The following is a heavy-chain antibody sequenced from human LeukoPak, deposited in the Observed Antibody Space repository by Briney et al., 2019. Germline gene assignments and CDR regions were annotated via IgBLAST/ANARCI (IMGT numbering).Heavy chain of an antibody. CDR2: ISGSGGST. CDR3: AKADDYGGSYYFDY. CDR1: GFTFSSYA. D-gene: IGHD4-23*01. Sequence: GGSLRLSCAASGFTFSSYAMRWVRQAPGKGLEWVSAISGSGGSTYYADSVRGRFTISRDNSKNTLYLQMNSLRAEDTAVYYCAKADDYGGSYYFDYWGQGTLVTVSS. J-gene: IGHJ4*02. V-gene: IGHV3-23*01.